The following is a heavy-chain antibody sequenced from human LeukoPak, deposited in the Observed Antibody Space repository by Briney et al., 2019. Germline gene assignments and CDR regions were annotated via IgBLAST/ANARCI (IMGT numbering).Heavy chain of an antibody. CDR1: GGTFSSYA. D-gene: IGHD1-26*01. J-gene: IGHJ4*02. CDR3: VRSRYSGSYIGNFDY. CDR2: IIPIFGTA. V-gene: IGHV1-69*05. Sequence: ASVRVSSKASGGTFSSYAISWVRQAPGQGLEWMGGIIPIFGTANYAQKFQGRVTITTDESTSTAYMELSSLRSEDTAVYYCVRSRYSGSYIGNFDYWGQGTLVTVSS.